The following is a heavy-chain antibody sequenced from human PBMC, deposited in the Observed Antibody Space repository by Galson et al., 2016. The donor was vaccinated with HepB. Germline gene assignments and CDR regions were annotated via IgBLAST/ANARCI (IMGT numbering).Heavy chain of an antibody. CDR2: ITSHGRNQ. CDR3: GKWDWNDPAD. CDR1: GFTFRSYG. V-gene: IGHV3-30*03. D-gene: IGHD1-1*01. J-gene: IGHJ4*02. Sequence: SLRLSCAASGFTFRSYGLQWVRQAPGKGPEWLAIITSHGRNQYYADSVKGRFTISRDDSRNSVYLQMDSLREEDTAVYYCGKWDWNDPADWGQGTLVSVSS.